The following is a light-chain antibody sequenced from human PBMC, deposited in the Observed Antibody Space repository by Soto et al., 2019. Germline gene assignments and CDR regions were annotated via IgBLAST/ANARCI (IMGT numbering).Light chain of an antibody. Sequence: DIQMTQSPSTLSASVGDRVTIACLASQSISSWLGWYQQKPGKAPKLLIYDASSLESGVPSRFSGSGSETDFTLTISSLQPEDFATYYCQQGNSFPLTFGGGTKV. CDR3: QQGNSFPLT. J-gene: IGKJ4*01. CDR2: DAS. CDR1: QSISSW. V-gene: IGKV1-5*01.